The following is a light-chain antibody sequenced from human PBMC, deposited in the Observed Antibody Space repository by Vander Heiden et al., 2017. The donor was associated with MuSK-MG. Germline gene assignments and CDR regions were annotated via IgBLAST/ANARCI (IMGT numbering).Light chain of an antibody. CDR1: QSISRY. V-gene: IGKV3-11*01. CDR3: QQRSNWPPIT. Sequence: EIVLTQSPANLSLSPGERATLSCRASQSISRYLAWYQQKPGLAPRLLIYDASNRATGIPARFSGSGSGTDFTLTISSLEPEDFAVYYCQQRSNWPPITFGQGTRLEIK. J-gene: IGKJ5*01. CDR2: DAS.